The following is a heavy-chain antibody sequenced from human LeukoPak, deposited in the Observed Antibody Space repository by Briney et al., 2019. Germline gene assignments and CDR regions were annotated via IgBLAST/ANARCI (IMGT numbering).Heavy chain of an antibody. J-gene: IGHJ4*02. V-gene: IGHV3-9*03. Sequence: GGSLRLSCAASGFTFDDYAMHWVRQAPGKGLEWVLGISWNSGSIGYADSVKGRFTISRDNAKNSLYLQMNSLRAEDMALYYCAKGTSLAAAIDYWGQGTLVTVSS. D-gene: IGHD6-13*01. CDR2: ISWNSGSI. CDR3: AKGTSLAAAIDY. CDR1: GFTFDDYA.